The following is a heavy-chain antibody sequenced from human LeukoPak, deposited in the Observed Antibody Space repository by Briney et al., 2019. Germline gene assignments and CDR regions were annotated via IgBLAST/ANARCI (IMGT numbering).Heavy chain of an antibody. CDR2: ISSSGSTI. J-gene: IGHJ4*02. D-gene: IGHD3-22*01. Sequence: GGSLRLSCGASGFTSSSFEMNWVRQAPGKGLEWVSYISSSGSTIYYADSVKGRFTISRDNAKNSLYLQMNSLRAEDTAVYYCARAHYYDSSGFDYWGQGTLVTVSS. V-gene: IGHV3-48*03. CDR1: GFTSSSFE. CDR3: ARAHYYDSSGFDY.